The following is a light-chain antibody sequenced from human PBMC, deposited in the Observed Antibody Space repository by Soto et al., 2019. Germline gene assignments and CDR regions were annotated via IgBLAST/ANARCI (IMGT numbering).Light chain of an antibody. Sequence: ETVLTQSPATLSLSPGERATLSCRASQSVSSYLAWYQQKPGQAPRLLIYDASNRATGIPARFSGSGSGTDFTLTISSLEPADFAVYYCQQRSNCPLTFGGGTKVEIK. CDR2: DAS. V-gene: IGKV3-11*01. CDR3: QQRSNCPLT. CDR1: QSVSSY. J-gene: IGKJ4*02.